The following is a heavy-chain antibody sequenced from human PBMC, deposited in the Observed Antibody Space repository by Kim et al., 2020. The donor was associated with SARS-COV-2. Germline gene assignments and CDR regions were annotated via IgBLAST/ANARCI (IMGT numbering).Heavy chain of an antibody. Sequence: GGSLRLSCAACGFTFSSYWMSWVRQAPGKGQEWVANVKQDGSEKYYVDSVKGRFTISRDNAKNSLYLQMSSLRAEDTAVYYCARDLLGAVAGTSDYWGQGTLVTVSS. J-gene: IGHJ4*02. CDR1: GFTFSSYW. CDR2: VKQDGSEK. CDR3: ARDLLGAVAGTSDY. D-gene: IGHD6-19*01. V-gene: IGHV3-7*01.